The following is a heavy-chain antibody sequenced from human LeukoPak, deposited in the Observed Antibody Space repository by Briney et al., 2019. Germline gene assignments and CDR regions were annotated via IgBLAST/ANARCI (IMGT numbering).Heavy chain of an antibody. V-gene: IGHV3-23*01. J-gene: IGHJ4*02. Sequence: LSGGSLRLSCAASGFTFSSYTMTWVRQAPGKGLDWVSAISGSGGSTYYADSVKGRFTISRDNSKNTLYLQMNSLRAEDTAVYYCAKDVSSSLFYFDHWGQGTLVTVSS. CDR1: GFTFSSYT. D-gene: IGHD6-13*01. CDR2: ISGSGGST. CDR3: AKDVSSSLFYFDH.